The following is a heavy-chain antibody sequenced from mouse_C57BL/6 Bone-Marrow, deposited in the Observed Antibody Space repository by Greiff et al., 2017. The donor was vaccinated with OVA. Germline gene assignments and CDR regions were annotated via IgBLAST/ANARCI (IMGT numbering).Heavy chain of an antibody. CDR3: ARDDYYWYFDV. Sequence: EVNVVESGGGLVQSGRSLRLSCATSGFTFSDFYMEWVRQAPWKGLEWIAASRNKANDYTTEYSASVKGRFIVSRDTSQSILYLQMNALRAEDTAIYYCARDDYYWYFDVWGTGTTVTVSS. CDR2: SRNKANDYTT. CDR1: GFTFSDFY. J-gene: IGHJ1*03. V-gene: IGHV7-1*01.